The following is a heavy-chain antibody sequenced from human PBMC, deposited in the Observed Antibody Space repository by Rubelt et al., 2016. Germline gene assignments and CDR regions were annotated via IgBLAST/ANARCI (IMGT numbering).Heavy chain of an antibody. CDR2: ISAYNGNT. Sequence: QVQLVQSGAEVKKPGASVKVSCKASGYTFTSYGISWVRQAPGQGLEWMGWISAYNGNTNYAQKVQRRLHMTAVTATCTAYMDRRGLGADGTAVYYCARCYGSGSYGNWFDAWGQGTLVTVSS. CDR3: ARCYGSGSYGNWFDA. J-gene: IGHJ5*02. V-gene: IGHV1-18*01. D-gene: IGHD3-10*01. CDR1: GYTFTSYG.